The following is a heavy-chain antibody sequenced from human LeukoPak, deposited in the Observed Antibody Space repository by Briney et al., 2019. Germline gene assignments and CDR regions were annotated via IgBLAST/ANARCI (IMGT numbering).Heavy chain of an antibody. Sequence: SETLSLTCTVSGGSISSYYWSWIRQPPGKGLEWIGYIYYSGSTNYNPSLKSRVTISVDTSKNQFSLKLSSVTAADTAVYYRARVATRGRATDYWGQGTLVTVSS. CDR1: GGSISSYY. D-gene: IGHD5-12*01. CDR2: IYYSGST. V-gene: IGHV4-59*01. J-gene: IGHJ4*02. CDR3: ARVATRGRATDY.